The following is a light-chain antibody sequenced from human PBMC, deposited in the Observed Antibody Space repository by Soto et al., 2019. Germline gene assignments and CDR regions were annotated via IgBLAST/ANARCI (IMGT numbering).Light chain of an antibody. J-gene: IGKJ1*01. CDR2: RAS. Sequence: EIVMTQSPATLSVSPGESATLSCRASQSITSDLAWYQQKPGQAPRLLIFRASTRATGIPARFSGSGSGTEITLTISSLQSEDFAVYSCQQYDNWPWTFGQGTRVEIK. V-gene: IGKV3-15*01. CDR3: QQYDNWPWT. CDR1: QSITSD.